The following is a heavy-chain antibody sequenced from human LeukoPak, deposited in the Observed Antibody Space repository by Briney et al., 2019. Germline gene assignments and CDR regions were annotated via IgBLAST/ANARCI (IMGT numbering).Heavy chain of an antibody. CDR2: INHSGST. CDR1: GGSFSGYY. CDR3: ARYNILTGSDY. Sequence: SETLSLTCAVYGGSFSGYYWSWNRQPPGKGLEWIGEINHSGSTNYNPSLTSRVTISVDTSKNQFSLKLTSVTAADTAVYYCARYNILTGSDYWGQGILVTVSS. J-gene: IGHJ4*02. D-gene: IGHD3-9*01. V-gene: IGHV4-34*01.